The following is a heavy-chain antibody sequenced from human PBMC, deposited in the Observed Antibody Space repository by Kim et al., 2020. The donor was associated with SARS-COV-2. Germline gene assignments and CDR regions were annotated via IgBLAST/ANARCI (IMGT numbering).Heavy chain of an antibody. Sequence: NTYYADSVQGRFTISRDKSKNTLYLQMTSLIAEDTAVYYCATEGVTTLDYWGQGTLVTVSS. D-gene: IGHD4-17*01. V-gene: IGHV3-66*01. CDR3: ATEGVTTLDY. J-gene: IGHJ4*02. CDR2: NT.